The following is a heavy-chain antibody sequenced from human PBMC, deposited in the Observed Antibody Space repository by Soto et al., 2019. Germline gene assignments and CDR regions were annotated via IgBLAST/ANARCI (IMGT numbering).Heavy chain of an antibody. CDR1: GASINTYH. Sequence: PSETLSLTCTVSGASINTYHWTWIRQPPGKGLEWIAYIYYTGITNFNPSLKSRVTISMDTSKNQFSLKLRSVTAADTAVYFCATLRGLGVVSPYFDYWGQGLMVTVSS. J-gene: IGHJ4*02. CDR3: ATLRGLGVVSPYFDY. CDR2: IYYTGIT. V-gene: IGHV4-59*08. D-gene: IGHD3-10*01.